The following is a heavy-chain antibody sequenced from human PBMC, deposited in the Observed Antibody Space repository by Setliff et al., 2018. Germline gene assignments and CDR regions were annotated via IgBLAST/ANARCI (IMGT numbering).Heavy chain of an antibody. D-gene: IGHD3-3*01. Sequence: PSETLSLTCTVSGGSISSGGYYWSWIRQHPGKGLEWIGYIYYSGSTYYNPSLKSRVTISVDTSKNQFSLKLSSVTAADTAVYYCARESTYYDFWSGYYSGSYFDYWGQGTLVTVSS. CDR1: GGSISSGGYY. CDR2: IYYSGST. J-gene: IGHJ4*02. CDR3: ARESTYYDFWSGYYSGSYFDY. V-gene: IGHV4-31*03.